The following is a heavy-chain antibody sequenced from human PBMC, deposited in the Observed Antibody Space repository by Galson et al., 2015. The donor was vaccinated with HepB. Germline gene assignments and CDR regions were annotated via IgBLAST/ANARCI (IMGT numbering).Heavy chain of an antibody. V-gene: IGHV3-23*01. CDR1: GFTFSSYA. Sequence: SLRLSCAASGFTFSSYAMSWVRQAPGKGLEWVSAISGSGGNTYYADSVKGRFTISRDSSKNTLYLQMNSLRAEDTAVYYCAKGRVVTPTYYWGQGTLVTVSS. J-gene: IGHJ4*02. CDR2: ISGSGGNT. CDR3: AKGRVVTPTYY. D-gene: IGHD2-21*02.